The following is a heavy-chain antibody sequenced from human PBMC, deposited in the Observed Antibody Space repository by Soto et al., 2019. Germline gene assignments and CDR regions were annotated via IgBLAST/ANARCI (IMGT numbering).Heavy chain of an antibody. CDR2: ISYDGSNK. J-gene: IGHJ5*02. V-gene: IGHV3-30*18. CDR3: AKDSGGYSYGLLEEGWFDP. CDR1: GFTFSSYG. Sequence: GGSLRLSCAASGFTFSSYGMHCVRQAPGKGLEWVAVISYDGSNKHYADSVKGRFTISRDNSKNTLYLQINSLRAEDTAVYYCAKDSGGYSYGLLEEGWFDPWGQGTLVTVSS. D-gene: IGHD5-18*01.